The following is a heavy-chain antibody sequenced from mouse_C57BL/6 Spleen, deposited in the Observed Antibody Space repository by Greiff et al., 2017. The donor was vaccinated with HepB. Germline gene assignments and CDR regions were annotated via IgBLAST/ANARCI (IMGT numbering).Heavy chain of an antibody. CDR1: GYTFTSYG. CDR3: ARSSSSYYFDY. V-gene: IGHV1-81*01. CDR2: IYPRSGNT. Sequence: VQLQESGAELARPGASVKLSCKASGYTFTSYGISWVKQRTGQGLEWIGEIYPRSGNTYYNEKFKGKATLTADKSSSTAYMELRSLTSEDSAVYFCARSSSSYYFDYWGQGTTLTVSS. D-gene: IGHD1-1*01. J-gene: IGHJ2*01.